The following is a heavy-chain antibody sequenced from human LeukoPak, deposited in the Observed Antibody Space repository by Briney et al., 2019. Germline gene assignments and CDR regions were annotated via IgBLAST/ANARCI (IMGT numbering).Heavy chain of an antibody. CDR2: ISDSGGAT. Sequence: GGSLRLSCAASGFTFSNYAMTWVRQAPGKGLEWVSGISDSGGATYYADSVKGRFTISRDNSKNTLYLQMNSLRGDDTAVYYCTKREAAAIIFPPNDYWGLGTLVTVSS. CDR3: TKREAAAIIFPPNDY. V-gene: IGHV3-23*01. CDR1: GFTFSNYA. D-gene: IGHD6-13*01. J-gene: IGHJ4*02.